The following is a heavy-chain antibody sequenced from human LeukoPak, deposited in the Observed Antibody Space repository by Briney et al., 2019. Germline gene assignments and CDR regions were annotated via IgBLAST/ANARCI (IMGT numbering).Heavy chain of an antibody. V-gene: IGHV1-2*02. CDR1: GYTFTGYY. CDR2: INPNSGGT. D-gene: IGHD3-22*01. Sequence: ASVTVSCKASGYTFTGYYMHWVRQAPGQGLEWMGWINPNSGGTNYAKKFQGRVTMTRDTSISTAYMELCRLRSDDTAVYYCARAENYYDSSGYHRPYYYYGMDVWGQGTTVTVSS. J-gene: IGHJ6*02. CDR3: ARAENYYDSSGYHRPYYYYGMDV.